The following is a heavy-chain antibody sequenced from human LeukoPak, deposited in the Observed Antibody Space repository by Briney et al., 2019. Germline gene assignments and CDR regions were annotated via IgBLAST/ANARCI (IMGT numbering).Heavy chain of an antibody. V-gene: IGHV1-69*05. D-gene: IGHD2-8*01. CDR1: GGTFSSYA. J-gene: IGHJ4*02. CDR3: AALGYCTNGVCAGIDY. CDR2: IIPIFGTA. Sequence: SVKVSCKASGGTFSSYAISWVRQAPGQGLEWMGRIIPIFGTANYAQKFQGRVTITTDESTSTAYMELSSLRSEDTAVYYCAALGYCTNGVCAGIDYWSQGTLVTVSS.